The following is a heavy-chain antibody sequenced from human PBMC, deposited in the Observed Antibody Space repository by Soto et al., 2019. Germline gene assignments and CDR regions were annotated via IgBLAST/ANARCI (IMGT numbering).Heavy chain of an antibody. CDR2: IGTAGDT. CDR1: GFTFSSYD. D-gene: IGHD6-19*01. V-gene: IGHV3-13*01. Sequence: GGSLRLSCAASGFTFSSYDMHWVRQATGKGLEWVSAIGTAGDTYYPGSVKGRFTISRENAKNSLYLQMNSLRAGDTAVYYCARANWGSGWYYYYYGMDVWGQGTTVTVSS. CDR3: ARANWGSGWYYYYYGMDV. J-gene: IGHJ6*02.